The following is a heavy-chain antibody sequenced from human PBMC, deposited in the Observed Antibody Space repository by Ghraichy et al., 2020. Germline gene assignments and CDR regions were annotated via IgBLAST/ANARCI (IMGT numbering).Heavy chain of an antibody. J-gene: IGHJ5*02. CDR3: ARDLAAADPNWFDP. CDR1: GYTFTSYG. CDR2: ISAYNGNT. Sequence: ASVKVSCKASGYTFTSYGISWVRQAPGQGLEWMGWISAYNGNTNYAQKLQGRVTMTTDTSTSTAYMELRSLRSDDTAVYYCARDLAAADPNWFDPWGQGTLVTVSS. D-gene: IGHD6-13*01. V-gene: IGHV1-18*04.